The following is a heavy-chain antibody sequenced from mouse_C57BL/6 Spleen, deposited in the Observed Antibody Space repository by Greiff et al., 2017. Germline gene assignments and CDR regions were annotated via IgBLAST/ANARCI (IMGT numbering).Heavy chain of an antibody. J-gene: IGHJ1*03. CDR3: AKGGYYGSSDTWYFDV. V-gene: IGHV1-64*01. Sequence: QVQLQQPGAELVKPGASVKLSCKASGYTFTSYWMHWVKQRPGQGLVWIGMIHPNSGSTTYNEKFKSKATLTVDKSSSTAYMQLSSLTSEDSAVXYCAKGGYYGSSDTWYFDVWGTGTTLTVSS. CDR2: IHPNSGST. D-gene: IGHD1-1*01. CDR1: GYTFTSYW.